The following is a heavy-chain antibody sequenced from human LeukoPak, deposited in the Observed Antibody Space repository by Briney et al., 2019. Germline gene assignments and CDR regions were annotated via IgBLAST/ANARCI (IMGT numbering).Heavy chain of an antibody. V-gene: IGHV4-59*11. CDR1: GGSISSHY. Sequence: SETLSLTCTVSGGSISSHYWSWIRQPPGKGLEWIGFMYYSGRTKYNPSLQSRVTISVDTSENNFSLKLTSVTAADTAVYYCARLLDNDSSGDPDTFDMWGQGTVVTVSP. J-gene: IGHJ3*02. D-gene: IGHD3-22*01. CDR2: MYYSGRT. CDR3: ARLLDNDSSGDPDTFDM.